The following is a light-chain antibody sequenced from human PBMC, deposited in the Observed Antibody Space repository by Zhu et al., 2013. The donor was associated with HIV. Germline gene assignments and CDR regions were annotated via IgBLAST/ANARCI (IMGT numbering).Light chain of an antibody. V-gene: IGKV3-15*01. CDR2: GAS. Sequence: EIVMTQSPATLSVSPGERVTLSCRASQSVSSNLGWYQQKPGQAPRLLIYGASTRATGIPDRFSGTGSGTEFTLTISSLQSEDFAVYYCQQYVKSPLTFGGGTTVEIK. CDR1: QSVSSN. J-gene: IGKJ4*01. CDR3: QQYVKSPLT.